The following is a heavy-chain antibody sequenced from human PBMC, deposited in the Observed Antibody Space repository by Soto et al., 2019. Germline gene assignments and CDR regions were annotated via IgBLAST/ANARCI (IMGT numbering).Heavy chain of an antibody. Sequence: GGSLRLSCAASGFTFRDYAMYWVRQSPGKGLEWVSSISWNSGNIAYADSVKGRFTISRDNAKNSLYLQMNSLRPEDTALYYCAKEGATAATDVFSGQIEYNWFDPWGQGTLVTVSS. V-gene: IGHV3-9*01. CDR3: AKEGATAATDVFSGQIEYNWFDP. CDR2: ISWNSGNI. J-gene: IGHJ5*02. D-gene: IGHD2-15*01. CDR1: GFTFRDYA.